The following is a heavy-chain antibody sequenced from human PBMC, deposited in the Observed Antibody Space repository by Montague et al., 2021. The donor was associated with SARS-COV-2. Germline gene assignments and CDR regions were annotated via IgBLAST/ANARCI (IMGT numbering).Heavy chain of an antibody. CDR2: IYYSGST. CDR1: GGSISSGAYF. D-gene: IGHD3-3*01. CDR3: ARVLSHRAIFGVVIINGLDV. Sequence: TLSLTYTVSGGSISSGAYFWSWIRQHPGKGLEWIGYIYYSGSTYYNPSLKSRVTISVDTSKNQFSLKLSSVTAADTAVYYCARVLSHRAIFGVVIINGLDVWGQGTTVTVSS. V-gene: IGHV4-31*03. J-gene: IGHJ6*02.